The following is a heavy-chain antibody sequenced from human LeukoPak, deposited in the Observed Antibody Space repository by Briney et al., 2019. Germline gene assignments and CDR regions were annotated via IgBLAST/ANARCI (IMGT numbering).Heavy chain of an antibody. J-gene: IGHJ4*02. V-gene: IGHV3-7*01. CDR3: VRSIDY. CDR2: INQDGSAA. CDR1: GFTFSHYW. Sequence: PGGSLRLSCGASGFTFSHYWMAWVRQTPGKGLEWAANINQDGSAAFYVDSVKGRVTISRDNAESSLYLQMYGLTAEDTAVYYCVRSIDYWGQGTLVTVSS.